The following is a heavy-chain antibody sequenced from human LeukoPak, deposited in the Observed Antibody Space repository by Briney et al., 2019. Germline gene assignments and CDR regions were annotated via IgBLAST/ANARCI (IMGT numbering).Heavy chain of an antibody. CDR1: GGSFSGYY. CDR3: ARSEFSAFDI. Sequence: SETLSLTCAVYGGSFSGYYWSWIRQHPGKGLEWIGYIYYSGSTYYNPSLKSRVTISVDTSKNQFSLKLSSVTAADTAVYYCARSEFSAFDIWGQGTMVTVSS. J-gene: IGHJ3*02. D-gene: IGHD3-10*01. V-gene: IGHV4-31*11. CDR2: IYYSGST.